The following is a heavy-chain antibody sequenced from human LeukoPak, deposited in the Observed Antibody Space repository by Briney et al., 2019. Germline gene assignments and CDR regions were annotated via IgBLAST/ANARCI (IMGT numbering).Heavy chain of an antibody. D-gene: IGHD3-22*01. CDR3: ARALGVYDSSGYSFDY. V-gene: IGHV1-69*04. CDR2: IIPIFGIA. Sequence: ASVKVSCKASGGTFISYAFSWLRQHPGQGLEWLGRIIPIFGIANYAQKFQGRVTITADKSTSTAYMELSSLRSEDTAVYYCARALGVYDSSGYSFDYWGQGTLVTVSS. CDR1: GGTFISYA. J-gene: IGHJ4*02.